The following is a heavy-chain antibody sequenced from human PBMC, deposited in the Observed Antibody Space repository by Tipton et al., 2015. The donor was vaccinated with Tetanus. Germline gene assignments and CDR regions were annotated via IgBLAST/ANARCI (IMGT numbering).Heavy chain of an antibody. CDR3: ARVGGSSSWRFDY. Sequence: TLSLTCTVSGGSISSGGYYWSWIRQHPGKGLEWIGYIYYSGSTYYNPSLKSRVTISVDTSKNQFSLKLSSVTAADTAVYYCARVGGSSSWRFDYWGQGTLVTVSS. V-gene: IGHV4-31*03. D-gene: IGHD6-13*01. J-gene: IGHJ4*02. CDR2: IYYSGST. CDR1: GGSISSGGYY.